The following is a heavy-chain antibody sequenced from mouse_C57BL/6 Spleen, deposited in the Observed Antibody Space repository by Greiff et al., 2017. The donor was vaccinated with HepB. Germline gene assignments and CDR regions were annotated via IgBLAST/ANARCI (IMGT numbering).Heavy chain of an antibody. CDR3: AKTGGVTTGTFDY. Sequence: VQLQQSGAELARPGASVKMSCKASGYTFTSYTMHWVKQRPGQGLEWIGYINPSSGYTKYNQKFKDKATLTADKSSSTAYMQLSSLTSEDSAVYDCAKTGGVTTGTFDYWGQGTTLTVSS. CDR2: INPSSGYT. CDR1: GYTFTSYT. J-gene: IGHJ2*01. D-gene: IGHD4-1*02. V-gene: IGHV1-4*01.